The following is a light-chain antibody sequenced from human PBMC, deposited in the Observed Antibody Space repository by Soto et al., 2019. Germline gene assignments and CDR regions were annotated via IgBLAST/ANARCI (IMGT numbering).Light chain of an antibody. CDR3: QQYSDYSS. CDR1: QSVGRNY. V-gene: IGKV3-20*01. J-gene: IGKJ1*01. Sequence: EIVLTQSPGTLSLSPGESATLSCRASQSVGRNYLAWFQHKPGQAPRLVIYDASNRATGVPDRFSGSGSGTDFTLTVTRLEPEDFATYYCQQYSDYSSFGHGTKVEIK. CDR2: DAS.